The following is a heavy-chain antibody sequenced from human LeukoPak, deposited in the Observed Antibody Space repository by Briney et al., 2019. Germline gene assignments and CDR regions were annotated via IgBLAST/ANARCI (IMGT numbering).Heavy chain of an antibody. D-gene: IGHD6-19*01. CDR1: GGSVSGGSYY. CDR2: IYYSGST. V-gene: IGHV4-61*01. Sequence: SETLSLTCTVSGGSVSGGSYYWSWIRQPPGKGLEWIGYIYYSGSTNYNPSLKSRVTISVDTSKNQFSLKLSSVTAADTAVYYCARLYSSGWYFDYWGQGTLVTVSS. J-gene: IGHJ4*02. CDR3: ARLYSSGWYFDY.